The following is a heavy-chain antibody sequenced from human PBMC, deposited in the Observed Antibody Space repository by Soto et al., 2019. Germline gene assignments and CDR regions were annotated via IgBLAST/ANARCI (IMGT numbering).Heavy chain of an antibody. J-gene: IGHJ6*02. D-gene: IGHD3-16*01. V-gene: IGHV1-69*02. CDR3: ARGGNYYYGMDV. CDR2: IIPILGIA. Sequence: QVQLVQSGAEVKKPGSSVKVSCKASGGTFSSYTISWVRQAPGQGLEWMGRIIPILGIANYAQKFQGRVTITANKSTSTADMELSRRRSEDTAVYYCARGGNYYYGMDVWGQGTTVTVSS. CDR1: GGTFSSYT.